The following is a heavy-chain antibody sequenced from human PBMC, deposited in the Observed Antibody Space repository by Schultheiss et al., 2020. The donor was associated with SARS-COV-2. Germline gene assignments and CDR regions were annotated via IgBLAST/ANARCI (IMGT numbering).Heavy chain of an antibody. Sequence: SETLSLTCTVSGGSISSGGYYWSWIRQHPGKGLEWIGSIYYSGSTYYNPSLKSRVTISVDTSKNEFSLKLSSVTAADTAVYYCARAYGDYFVNFYYWGQGTLVTVSS. J-gene: IGHJ4*02. CDR3: ARAYGDYFVNFYY. CDR1: GGSISSGGYY. CDR2: IYYSGST. V-gene: IGHV4-39*07. D-gene: IGHD4-17*01.